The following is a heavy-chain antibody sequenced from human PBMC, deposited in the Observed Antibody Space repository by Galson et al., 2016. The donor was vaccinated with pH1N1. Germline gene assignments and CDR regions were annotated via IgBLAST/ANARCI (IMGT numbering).Heavy chain of an antibody. CDR3: ARVQWVGDPAGFDY. Sequence: SLRLSCATSGFGFSGYAMTWVRQAPGKGLDWVGVIRNKGYGATTEYAASVRGRFTISRDDSKSIVYLQMDSLRSEDTAIYYCARVQWVGDPAGFDYWGPGTLVTVSS. D-gene: IGHD3-10*01. V-gene: IGHV3-49*04. CDR2: IRNKGYGATT. J-gene: IGHJ4*02. CDR1: GFGFSGYA.